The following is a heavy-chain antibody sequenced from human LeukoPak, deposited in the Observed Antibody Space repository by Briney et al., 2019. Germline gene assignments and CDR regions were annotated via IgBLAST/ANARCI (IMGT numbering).Heavy chain of an antibody. CDR2: ISSGSLYI. J-gene: IGHJ3*02. CDR3: ARSGGSRGDAFDI. CDR1: GFTFSSYN. D-gene: IGHD2-15*01. V-gene: IGHV3-21*01. Sequence: PGGSLRLSCAASGFTFSSYNMNWVRQAPGKGLEWVSFISSGSLYIYYADSLEGRFTISRDNAKNSLYLQMNSLRADDTAVYYCARSGGSRGDAFDIWGQGTMVTVSS.